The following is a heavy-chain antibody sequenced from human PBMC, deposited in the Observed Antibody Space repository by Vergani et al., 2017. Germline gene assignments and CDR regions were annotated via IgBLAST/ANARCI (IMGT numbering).Heavy chain of an antibody. CDR2: ISGSGGST. CDR3: ANRIAVAGTRYFQH. Sequence: EVQLLESGGGLVQPGGSLRLSCAASGFTFSSYAMSWVRQAPGKGLEWVSAISGSGGSTYYADSVKGRFTISRDNSKNTLYLQMNSLRAEDTAEYYCANRIAVAGTRYFQHWGQGTLVTVSS. CDR1: GFTFSSYA. J-gene: IGHJ1*01. V-gene: IGHV3-23*01. D-gene: IGHD6-19*01.